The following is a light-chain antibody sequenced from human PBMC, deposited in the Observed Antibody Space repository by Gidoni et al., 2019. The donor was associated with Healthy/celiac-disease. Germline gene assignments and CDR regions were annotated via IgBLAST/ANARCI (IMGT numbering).Light chain of an antibody. Sequence: EIVLTQSPGTLSLSPGERATLSCRASHSVISSYLAWYQKKPGQAPRLLIYGASSRATGIPDRFSGSGSGTDFTLTISRLEPDDFAVYYCQQYGSSPWTFGQGTKVEIK. CDR1: HSVISSY. V-gene: IGKV3-20*01. CDR2: GAS. J-gene: IGKJ1*01. CDR3: QQYGSSPWT.